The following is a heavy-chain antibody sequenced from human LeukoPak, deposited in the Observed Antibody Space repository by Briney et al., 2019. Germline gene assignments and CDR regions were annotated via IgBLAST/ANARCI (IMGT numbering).Heavy chain of an antibody. J-gene: IGHJ6*03. CDR3: ANGNRCTSPNCLGYYYFYMDV. CDR1: GFTFSTHA. Sequence: GGSLRLSCVVSGFTFSTHAMTWVRQAPGKGLERVSDISGPGGTTYYAASVKGRFTTSRDNSKNTLFLQMNSLRAEDTAIYYCANGNRCTSPNCLGYYYFYMDVWGKGTTVTVSS. CDR2: ISGPGGTT. V-gene: IGHV3-23*01. D-gene: IGHD2-8*01.